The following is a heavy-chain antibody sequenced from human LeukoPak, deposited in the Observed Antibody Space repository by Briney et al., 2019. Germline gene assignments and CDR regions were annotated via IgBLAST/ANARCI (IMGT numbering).Heavy chain of an antibody. J-gene: IGHJ4*02. CDR1: GFTFSRYW. CDR3: AREGLLELPYSTSDY. D-gene: IGHD1-7*01. V-gene: IGHV3-7*01. Sequence: GGSLRLSCAASGFTFSRYWMTWVRQAPGKGLEWVANIKQDGREKYYVDSVRGRFTISRDNAMNSLYLQMDSLRGADTAVYCCAREGLLELPYSTSDYWGQGTLVTVSS. CDR2: IKQDGREK.